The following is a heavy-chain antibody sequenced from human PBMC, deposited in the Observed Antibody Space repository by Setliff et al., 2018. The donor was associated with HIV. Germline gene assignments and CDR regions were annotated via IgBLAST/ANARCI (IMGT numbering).Heavy chain of an antibody. D-gene: IGHD3-16*01. V-gene: IGHV4-59*11. CDR1: GGSISSHF. Sequence: SETLSLTCTVSGGSISSHFWSWIRQPPGKGLEWIGTVSYSGSTNYNPSLKSRVTISVDTSEDQFSLKLSSVTAADTAVYYCARRLGATVFYYFDYWGQGTLVTVSS. CDR2: VSYSGST. CDR3: ARRLGATVFYYFDY. J-gene: IGHJ4*02.